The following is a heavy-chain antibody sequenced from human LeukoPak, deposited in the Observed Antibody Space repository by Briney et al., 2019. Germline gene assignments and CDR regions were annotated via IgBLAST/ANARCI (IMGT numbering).Heavy chain of an antibody. D-gene: IGHD2-21*02. CDR2: INHSGST. J-gene: IGHJ4*02. Sequence: KTGGSLRLSCAASGFTFSSYAMSWVRQPPGKGLEWIGQINHSGSTAYKSSLRSRVTISVDPSKNQFSLKMNSVTAADTAIYYCARGPNDSDHDFDYWGQGTLVTVSS. CDR1: GFTFSSYA. V-gene: IGHV4-34*01. CDR3: ARGPNDSDHDFDY.